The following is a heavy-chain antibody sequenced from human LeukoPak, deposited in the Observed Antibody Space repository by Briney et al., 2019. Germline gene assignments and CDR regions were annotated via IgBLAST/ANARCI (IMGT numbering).Heavy chain of an antibody. CDR3: AKDIGYSSSSDYFDY. Sequence: GRSLRLSCAASGFTFDDYTMHWVRQAPGKGLEWVSGISWNSGSISYADSVKGRFTISRDNAKNSLYLQMNSLRAEDTALYYCAKDIGYSSSSDYFDYWGQGTLVTVSS. V-gene: IGHV3-9*01. CDR1: GFTFDDYT. D-gene: IGHD6-6*01. J-gene: IGHJ4*02. CDR2: ISWNSGSI.